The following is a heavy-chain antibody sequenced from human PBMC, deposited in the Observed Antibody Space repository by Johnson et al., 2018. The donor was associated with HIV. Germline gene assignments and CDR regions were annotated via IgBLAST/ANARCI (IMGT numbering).Heavy chain of an antibody. D-gene: IGHD2-8*02. Sequence: EVQLVESGGGLVKPGGSLRLSCAASGFTFSSVWMRWVRQAPGKGLEWVGRIKSKTDGGTIDYSASVQGRFTISRYNSKNTLLLQMNSLRAEDTAVYYWARGSGYSTGAFDVWGQGTMVTVSS. J-gene: IGHJ3*01. CDR1: GFTFSSVW. CDR3: ARGSGYSTGAFDV. V-gene: IGHV3-15*01. CDR2: IKSKTDGGTI.